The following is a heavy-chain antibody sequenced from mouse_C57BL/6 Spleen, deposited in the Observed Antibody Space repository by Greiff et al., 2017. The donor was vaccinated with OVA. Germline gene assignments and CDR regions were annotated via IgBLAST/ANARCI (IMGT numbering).Heavy chain of an antibody. CDR1: GYIFTSYW. CDR2: IYPGSGST. CDR3: ARSSGLPAMDY. V-gene: IGHV1-55*01. Sequence: QVHVKQPGAELVKPGASVKMSCKASGYIFTSYWITWVKQRPGQGLEWIGDIYPGSGSTNYNEKFKSKATLTVDTSSSTAYMQLSSLTSEDSAVYYCARSSGLPAMDYWGQGTSVTVSS. D-gene: IGHD3-2*02. J-gene: IGHJ4*01.